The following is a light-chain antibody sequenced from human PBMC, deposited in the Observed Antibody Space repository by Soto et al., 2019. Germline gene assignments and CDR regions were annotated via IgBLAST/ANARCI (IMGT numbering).Light chain of an antibody. CDR2: GAS. V-gene: IGKV3-20*01. CDR3: QPYGSSPLT. J-gene: IGKJ1*01. CDR1: QSVSSSY. Sequence: EIVLTQSPGTLSLSPGERATLSCRASQSVSSSYLAWYQQKPGQAPRLLIYGASSRAIGIPDRFSGSGSGTDFTLTISRLEPEDFAVYYCQPYGSSPLTFGQGTKVEIK.